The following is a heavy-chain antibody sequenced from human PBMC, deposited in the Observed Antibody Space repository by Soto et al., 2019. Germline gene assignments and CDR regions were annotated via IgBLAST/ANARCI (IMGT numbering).Heavy chain of an antibody. CDR2: IHYSGNT. Sequence: SETLSLTGIVSGGSITSHYWSWIRQPPGKGLEWIAYIHYSGNTNYSPSLQSRVTISIDTSKNQFSLKLTSVTAADTAVYYCARGLRVMSLGNFDYWGQGTLVTVSS. CDR3: ARGLRVMSLGNFDY. J-gene: IGHJ4*02. V-gene: IGHV4-59*11. CDR1: GGSITSHY. D-gene: IGHD3-16*01.